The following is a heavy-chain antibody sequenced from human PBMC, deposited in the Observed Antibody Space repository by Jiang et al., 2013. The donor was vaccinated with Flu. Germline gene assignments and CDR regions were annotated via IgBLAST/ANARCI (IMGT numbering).Heavy chain of an antibody. CDR1: GYIFDNFW. CDR3: ARRVDGYNYDFDY. J-gene: IGHJ4*02. D-gene: IGHD5-24*01. CDR2: IYPGDSDT. V-gene: IGHV5-51*01. Sequence: KPGESLRISCKISGYIFDNFWIGWARQMPGKGLEWMGLIYPGDSDTRYSPSFQGQVTISVDKSISSAYLQWSSLKASDTAMYFCARRVDGYNYDFDYWGQGTLVTVSS.